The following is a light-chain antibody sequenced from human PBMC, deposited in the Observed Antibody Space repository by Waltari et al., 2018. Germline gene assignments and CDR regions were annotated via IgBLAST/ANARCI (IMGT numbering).Light chain of an antibody. Sequence: DIVMTQSTESLAVSLGERATLNCKSSRNVVSSSNHKNYLDWYQQMPGQPQKLLINWASTRESGVPARFTDSVSVTVFPLTIRCLQAEDVAVYYCQQYYSTPLTFGGGTKVEIK. CDR1: RNVVSSSNHKNY. CDR3: QQYYSTPLT. CDR2: WAS. J-gene: IGKJ4*01. V-gene: IGKV4-1*01.